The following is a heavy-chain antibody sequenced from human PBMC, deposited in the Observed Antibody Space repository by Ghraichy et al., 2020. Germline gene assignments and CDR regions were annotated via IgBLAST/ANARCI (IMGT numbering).Heavy chain of an antibody. D-gene: IGHD3-22*01. CDR1: GFTFSSYW. CDR2: IKQDGSEK. V-gene: IGHV3-7*03. J-gene: IGHJ4*02. CDR3: ARGGGTMIVVVITTIDY. Sequence: GESLNISCAASGFTFSSYWMSWVRQAPGKGLEWVANIKQDGSEKYYVDSVKGRFTISRDNAKNSLYLQMNSLRAEDTAVYYCARGGGTMIVVVITTIDYWGQGTLVTVSS.